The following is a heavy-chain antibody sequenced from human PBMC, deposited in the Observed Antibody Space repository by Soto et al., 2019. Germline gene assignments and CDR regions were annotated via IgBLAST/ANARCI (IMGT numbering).Heavy chain of an antibody. D-gene: IGHD3-10*01. CDR1: GGSISSGGYY. CDR2: IYYSGST. Sequence: QVQLQESGPGLVKPSQTLSLTCTVSGGSISSGGYYWSWIRQHPGKGLECIGYIYYSGSTSYNPSHRSRVXXXXXXSENQFSLKLSSXTAXXTAVYYXARYXXXXXYPTTFDYWGQGTLVTVSS. V-gene: IGHV4-31*03. J-gene: IGHJ4*02. CDR3: ARYXXXXXYPTTFDY.